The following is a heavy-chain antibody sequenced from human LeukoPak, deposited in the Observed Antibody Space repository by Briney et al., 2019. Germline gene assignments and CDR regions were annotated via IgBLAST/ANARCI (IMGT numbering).Heavy chain of an antibody. CDR3: ARDIVVVPAASGNWFDP. CDR2: INPNSGGT. J-gene: IGHJ5*02. V-gene: IGHV1-2*02. CDR1: GYTFTGCY. Sequence: GASVKVSCKASGYTFTGCYMHWVRQAPGQGLEWMGWINPNSGGTNYAQKFQGRVTMTRDTSISTAYMELSRLRSDDTAVYYCARDIVVVPAASGNWFDPWGQGTLVTVSS. D-gene: IGHD2-2*01.